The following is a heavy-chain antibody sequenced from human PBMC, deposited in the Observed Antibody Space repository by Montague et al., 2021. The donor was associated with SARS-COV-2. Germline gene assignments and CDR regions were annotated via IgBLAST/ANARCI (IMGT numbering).Heavy chain of an antibody. CDR2: IRDSGGST. CDR3: ANRGVRYFDAQGVWYYFDY. Sequence: SLRLSCAASGFTFSSYGMTWVRQAPGKGLEWVSTIRDSGGSTYYADSVKGRFTISRDNSKNTLYLQMSSLRAEDTAVYYCANRGVRYFDAQGVWYYFDYWGQGTLVTVSS. D-gene: IGHD3-9*01. CDR1: GFTFSSYG. J-gene: IGHJ4*02. V-gene: IGHV3-23*01.